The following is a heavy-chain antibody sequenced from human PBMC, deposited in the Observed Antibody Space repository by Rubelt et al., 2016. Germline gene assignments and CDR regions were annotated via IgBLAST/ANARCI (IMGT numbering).Heavy chain of an antibody. D-gene: IGHD3-22*01. Sequence: EVQLVESGGGLVQPGESLSLSCSASGFTFSSYAMSWVRQAPGKGLEWVSSISSSSTYIHDADSVKGRFTTSRDNAKNSLYLQMNSLRAEDTAVYYCVRGYLSNSFDQWGQGTLVTASS. CDR2: ISSSSTYI. V-gene: IGHV3-21*04. CDR1: GFTFSSYA. J-gene: IGHJ4*02. CDR3: VRGYLSNSFDQ.